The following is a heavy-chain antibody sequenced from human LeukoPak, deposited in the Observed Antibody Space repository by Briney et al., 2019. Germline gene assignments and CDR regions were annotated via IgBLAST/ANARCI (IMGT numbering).Heavy chain of an antibody. CDR1: GFTFNNYF. Sequence: GGSLRLSCAASGFTFNNYFMSWIRQAPGKGLEWVSYVSSSGGTVYYACSVKGRFTVSRDNAKNSLYLQMNSLRAEDTAVYYCARGLAVPANCFDYWGQGTLVTVSS. CDR2: VSSSGGTV. V-gene: IGHV3-11*04. CDR3: ARGLAVPANCFDY. J-gene: IGHJ4*02. D-gene: IGHD6-19*01.